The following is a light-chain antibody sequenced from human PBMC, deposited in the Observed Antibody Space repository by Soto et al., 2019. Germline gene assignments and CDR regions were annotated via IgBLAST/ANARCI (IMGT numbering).Light chain of an antibody. CDR2: DVS. Sequence: QSVLTQRASVPGSPGQSITISCTGTSSDVGGYKYVSWYQQHPGKAPKLMIYDVSNRPSGVSNRFSGSKSGNTASLTISGLQAEDEVDYYCSSYTSSSTVVFGGGTKLTVL. CDR1: SSDVGGYKY. CDR3: SSYTSSSTVV. V-gene: IGLV2-14*01. J-gene: IGLJ2*01.